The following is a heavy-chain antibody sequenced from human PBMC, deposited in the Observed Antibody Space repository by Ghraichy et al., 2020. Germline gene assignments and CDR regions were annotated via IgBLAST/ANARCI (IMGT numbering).Heavy chain of an antibody. CDR2: IHYTVRT. Sequence: SETLSLTCTVSGDSITSYYWSWIRQPPGKGMEWIGYIHYTVRTNDNPSLKSRVTISIDTSKNQFSLKLSAVTAADTAVYYCGRHLWFGGRTSYYYGMDVWGHGATVTVSS. J-gene: IGHJ6*02. CDR1: GDSITSYY. V-gene: IGHV4-59*01. D-gene: IGHD3-10*01. CDR3: GRHLWFGGRTSYYYGMDV.